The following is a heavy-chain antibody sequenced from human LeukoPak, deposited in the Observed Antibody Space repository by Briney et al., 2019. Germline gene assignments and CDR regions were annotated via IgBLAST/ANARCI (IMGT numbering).Heavy chain of an antibody. CDR3: AREVVIFPDYYYYGMDV. D-gene: IGHD2/OR15-2a*01. V-gene: IGHV3-11*01. CDR1: GFPFRDYY. CDR2: ISRSGDTL. Sequence: GGSLRLSCAASGFPFRDYYMTWIRQAPGKGLQWISYISRSGDTLYYADSVEGRFTISRDNAKNSLFLQMNSLRADDTAVYYCAREVVIFPDYYYYGMDVWGQGTTVTVSS. J-gene: IGHJ6*02.